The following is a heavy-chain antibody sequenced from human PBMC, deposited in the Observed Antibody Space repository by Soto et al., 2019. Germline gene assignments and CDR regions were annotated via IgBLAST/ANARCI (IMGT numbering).Heavy chain of an antibody. D-gene: IGHD6-6*01. J-gene: IGHJ4*02. CDR3: ARALRGQLHEDY. CDR2: INAGNGNT. CDR1: GYTFTSYA. V-gene: IGHV1-3*01. Sequence: QVQLVQSGAEVKKPGASVKVSCKPSGYTFTSYAMHWVRQAPGQRLEGMGWINAGNGNTKYSQKFQGRVTITRDTSASTAYMELSSLRSEDTAVYYCARALRGQLHEDYWGQGTLVTVSS.